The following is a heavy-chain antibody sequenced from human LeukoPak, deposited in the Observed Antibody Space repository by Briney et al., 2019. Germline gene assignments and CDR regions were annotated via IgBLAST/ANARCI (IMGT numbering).Heavy chain of an antibody. CDR1: GYTLTELS. V-gene: IGHV1-24*01. CDR2: FDPEDGET. D-gene: IGHD3-10*01. CDR3: ATVGVLLWFGESGFDY. Sequence: ASVKVSCKVSGYTLTELSMHWVRQAPGKGLEWMGGFDPEDGETIYARKFQGRVTMTEDTSTDTAYMELSSLRSEDTAVYYCATVGVLLWFGESGFDYWGQGTLVTVSS. J-gene: IGHJ4*02.